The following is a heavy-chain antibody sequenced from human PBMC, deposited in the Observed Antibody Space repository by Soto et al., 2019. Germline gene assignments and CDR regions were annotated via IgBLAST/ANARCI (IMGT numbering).Heavy chain of an antibody. Sequence: SETLSLTCDVYGGSFSNYYWSWIRQAPGKGLEWIGEISHSGSTIYNPSLNSRVTISLDTSKNQFSLKLTSVTAADTALYYCARYGTAIVGTSYRFDPWGQGTLVT. CDR3: ARYGTAIVGTSYRFDP. CDR2: ISHSGST. D-gene: IGHD1-1*01. V-gene: IGHV4-34*01. J-gene: IGHJ5*02. CDR1: GGSFSNYY.